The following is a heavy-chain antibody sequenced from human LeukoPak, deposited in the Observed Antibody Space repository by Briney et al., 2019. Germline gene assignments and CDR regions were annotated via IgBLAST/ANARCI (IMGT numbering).Heavy chain of an antibody. CDR1: VGSVNSGSYY. D-gene: IGHD3-10*01. CDR2: IYYSGST. CDR3: AREDPGEYGMDV. Sequence: KASETLSLTCTVSVGSVNSGSYYWSWIRQPPGKGLEWIGYIYYSGSTNYNPSLKSRVTISVDRSKNQFSLKLSSVTAADTAVYYCAREDPGEYGMDVWGQGTTVTVSS. V-gene: IGHV4-61*01. J-gene: IGHJ6*02.